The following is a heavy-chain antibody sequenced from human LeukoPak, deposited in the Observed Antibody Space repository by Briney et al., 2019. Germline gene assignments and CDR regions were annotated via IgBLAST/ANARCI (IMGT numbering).Heavy chain of an antibody. V-gene: IGHV4-59*08. CDR2: IYNSGST. J-gene: IGHJ4*02. CDR3: ARVFWSGYSYFDY. Sequence: PSETLSLTCTVSGDSFCYFYWSWIRQPPGKGLEWIGYIYNSGSTYYNPSLKSRVTMSVDTSKNQFSLKLSSVTAADTAVYYCARVFWSGYSYFDYWGQGTLVTVSS. CDR1: GDSFCYFY. D-gene: IGHD3-3*01.